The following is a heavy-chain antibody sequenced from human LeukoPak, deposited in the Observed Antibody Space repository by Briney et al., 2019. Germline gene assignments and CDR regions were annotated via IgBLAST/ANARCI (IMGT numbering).Heavy chain of an antibody. CDR2: IIPIFGTA. D-gene: IGHD3-3*01. J-gene: IGHJ4*02. V-gene: IGHV1-69*01. Sequence: GSSVKVSCKASGGTFTSYAISWVRQAPGQGLEWMGGIIPIFGTANYAQKVQGRVTITADESTSTASMELSSLRSEDTAVYYCARGLHYDFWSGYWFDYWGQGTLVTVSS. CDR3: ARGLHYDFWSGYWFDY. CDR1: GGTFTSYA.